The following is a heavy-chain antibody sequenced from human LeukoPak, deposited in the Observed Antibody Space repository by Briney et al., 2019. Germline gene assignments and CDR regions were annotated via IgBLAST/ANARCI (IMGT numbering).Heavy chain of an antibody. J-gene: IGHJ4*02. CDR3: ARDSDTMVRGGY. D-gene: IGHD3-10*01. V-gene: IGHV4-38-2*02. CDR1: GYSISSGYY. CDR2: IYYSGST. Sequence: SETLSLTCTVSGYSISSGYYWGWIRQPPGKGLEWIGSIYYSGSTYYNPSLKSRVTISVDTSKNQFSLKLSSVTAADTAVYYCARDSDTMVRGGYWGQGTLVTVSS.